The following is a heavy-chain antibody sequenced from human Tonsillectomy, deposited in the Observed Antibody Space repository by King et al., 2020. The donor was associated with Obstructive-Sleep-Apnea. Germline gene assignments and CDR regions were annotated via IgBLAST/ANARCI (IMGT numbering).Heavy chain of an antibody. CDR2: ISGSGGRT. CDR1: GFTFSSYA. CDR3: AKGDNYYDSSDYSDAFDV. J-gene: IGHJ3*01. D-gene: IGHD3-22*01. Sequence: VQLVESGGGLVQPGGSLRLSCVASGFTFSSYAMSGVRQAPGKGLEWVSAISGSGGRTYYADSVKGRFTLSRDNSKNTLYLQMNPLRAEDTAVYYCAKGDNYYDSSDYSDAFDVWGQGTLVTVSS. V-gene: IGHV3-23*04.